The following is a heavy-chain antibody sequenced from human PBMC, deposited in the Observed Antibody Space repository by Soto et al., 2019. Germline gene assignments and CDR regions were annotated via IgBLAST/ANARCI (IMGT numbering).Heavy chain of an antibody. CDR1: GDSFSNSW. CDR3: ARRALVEDAFDI. Sequence: GESLKISCKGSGDSFSNSWIGWVRQIPGKGLEWMGIIYPGDSDTRYSPSFQGQVTISVDKSISTAYLQWSSLKASDTVMYYCARRALVEDAFDIWGQGTMVTVSS. CDR2: IYPGDSDT. V-gene: IGHV5-51*01. J-gene: IGHJ3*02. D-gene: IGHD1-26*01.